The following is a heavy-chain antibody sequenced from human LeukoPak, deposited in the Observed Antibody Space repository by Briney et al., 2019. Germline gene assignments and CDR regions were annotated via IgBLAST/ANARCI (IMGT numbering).Heavy chain of an antibody. CDR2: IDPNSGGT. J-gene: IGHJ6*03. CDR1: GYAFTGYY. V-gene: IGHV1-2*02. CDR3: ARGEPSSGWFYYYYYMDV. Sequence: ASVKVSCKASGYAFTGYYMHWVRQAPGQGLEWMGWIDPNSGGTNYAQKFQGRVTMTRDTSISTAYMELSRLRSDDTAVYYRARGEPSSGWFYYYYYMDVWGKGTTVTVSS. D-gene: IGHD6-19*01.